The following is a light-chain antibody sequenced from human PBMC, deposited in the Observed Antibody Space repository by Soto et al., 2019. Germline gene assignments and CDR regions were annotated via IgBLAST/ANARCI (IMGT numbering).Light chain of an antibody. V-gene: IGLV1-40*01. CDR1: SSYIGAGYD. CDR3: QSYDSSLSGSV. J-gene: IGLJ3*02. CDR2: GNS. Sequence: QSVLTQPPSVSGAPGQRVTISCTGSSSYIGAGYDVHWYQQLPGTAPKLLIYGNSNRPSGVPDRFFGSKSGTSASLAITGLQAEDEADYYCQSYDSSLSGSVFGGGTKLTVL.